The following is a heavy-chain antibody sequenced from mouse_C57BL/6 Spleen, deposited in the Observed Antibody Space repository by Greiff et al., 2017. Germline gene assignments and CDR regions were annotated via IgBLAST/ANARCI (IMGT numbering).Heavy chain of an antibody. V-gene: IGHV1-26*01. Sequence: VQLQQSGPELVKPGASVKISCKASGYTFTDYYMNWVKQSHGKSLEWIGDINPNNGGTSYNQKFKGKATLTVDKSSSTAYMELRSLTSEDSAVYYCARARGLLGGYYYAMDYWGQGTSVTVSS. D-gene: IGHD2-3*01. CDR2: INPNNGGT. CDR3: ARARGLLGGYYYAMDY. CDR1: GYTFTDYY. J-gene: IGHJ4*01.